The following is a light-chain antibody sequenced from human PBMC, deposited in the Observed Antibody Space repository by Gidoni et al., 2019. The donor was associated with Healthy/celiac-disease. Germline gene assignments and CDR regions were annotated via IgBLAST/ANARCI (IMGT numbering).Light chain of an antibody. V-gene: IGKV1-33*01. CDR1: QDISNY. CDR2: DAS. J-gene: IGKJ2*02. CDR3: QQYDNLSMCT. Sequence: DIQMTQSPSSLSASVGDRVTITCQASQDISNYLNWYQQKPGKAPKLLIYDASNLETGVPSRFSRSGSGTDFTFTISSLQPEDIATYYCQQYDNLSMCTFGQGTKLEIK.